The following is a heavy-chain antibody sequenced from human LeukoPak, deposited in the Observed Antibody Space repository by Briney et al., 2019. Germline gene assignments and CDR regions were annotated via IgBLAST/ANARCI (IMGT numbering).Heavy chain of an antibody. V-gene: IGHV3-23*01. CDR3: AKGGGYCSSTSCRKPDF. J-gene: IGHJ4*02. D-gene: IGHD2-2*01. CDR1: GFSFSRYC. CDR2: ISGSGGST. Sequence: GGSLRLSCEASGFSFSRYCMSWVRQAPGKRLDWVSAISGSGGSTYYANSVKCRFTISRDNSKNTLYLQMNSQIAEDTAVYYCAKGGGYCSSTSCRKPDFWGQGTLVTVSS.